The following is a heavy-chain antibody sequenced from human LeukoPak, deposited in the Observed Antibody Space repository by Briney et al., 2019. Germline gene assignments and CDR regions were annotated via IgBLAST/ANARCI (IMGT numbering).Heavy chain of an antibody. V-gene: IGHV3-74*03. CDR3: ARNWWGIDY. CDR1: GFTSSRYW. J-gene: IGHJ4*02. CDR2: IKGDGSYT. Sequence: TGGSLRLSCVSSGFTSSRYWTEWVRQGPGKGLEWVSRIKGDGSYTAYADSVWGRFIISRDNAKNTLFLQMNSLKIEDSAVYYCARNWWGIDYWGPGTLVTVSS. D-gene: IGHD2-8*02.